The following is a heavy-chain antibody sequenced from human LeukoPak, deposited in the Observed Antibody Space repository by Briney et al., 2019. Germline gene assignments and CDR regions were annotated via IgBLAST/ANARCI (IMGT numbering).Heavy chain of an antibody. CDR1: GFSFSSYA. CDR2: ISGSGSST. J-gene: IGHJ4*02. CDR3: ARGGYYDSSGPLGDY. D-gene: IGHD3-22*01. V-gene: IGHV3-23*01. Sequence: GGSLRLSSAASGFSFSSYAMSWVRQPPGKGLEWVSAISGSGSSTYYADSVKGRFPISRDNSKNTLYLQMNSLRAEDTAVYYCARGGYYDSSGPLGDYWGQGTLVTVSS.